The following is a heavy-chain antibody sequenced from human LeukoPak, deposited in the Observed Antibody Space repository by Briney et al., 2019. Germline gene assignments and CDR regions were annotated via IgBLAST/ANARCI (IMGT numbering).Heavy chain of an antibody. CDR3: AKDLAPGYSSSWYWDY. Sequence: PGGSLRLSCAASGFTFSDYNMRWIRQAPGKGLEWVSSISRSGSTKYYADSVKGRFTISRDNSKNTLYLQMNSLRAEDTAVYYCAKDLAPGYSSSWYWDYWGQGTLVTVSS. CDR2: ISRSGSTK. J-gene: IGHJ4*02. V-gene: IGHV3-11*01. D-gene: IGHD6-13*01. CDR1: GFTFSDYN.